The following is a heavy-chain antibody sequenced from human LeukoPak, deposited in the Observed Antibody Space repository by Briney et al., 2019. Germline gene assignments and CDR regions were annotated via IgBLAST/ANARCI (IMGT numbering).Heavy chain of an antibody. V-gene: IGHV3-7*01. CDR3: ARHSRGSSIDD. Sequence: PGGSLRLSCAASGFPFNSYWMSWVRQAPEKGLEWLANIRQDGSDKQYVDSVKGRFTISRDNAKNSLYLQMNSLSAEDTAVYYCARHSRGSSIDDWGQGTLVTVSP. CDR2: IRQDGSDK. J-gene: IGHJ4*02. CDR1: GFPFNSYW. D-gene: IGHD2-15*01.